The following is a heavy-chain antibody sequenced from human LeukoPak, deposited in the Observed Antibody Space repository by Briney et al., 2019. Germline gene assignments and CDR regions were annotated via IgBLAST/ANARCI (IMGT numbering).Heavy chain of an antibody. CDR3: VRDGVPERWLHLGY. CDR2: IKQDGSEK. CDR1: GFTFSSYW. D-gene: IGHD5-24*01. V-gene: IGHV3-7*03. J-gene: IGHJ4*02. Sequence: GESLRLSCAASGFTFSSYWMSWVRQAPGKGLEWVANIKQDGSEKYYVDSVKGRFTISRDNGKNSLYLQMNSLRAEDTAVYYCVRDGVPERWLHLGYWGQGTLVTVSS.